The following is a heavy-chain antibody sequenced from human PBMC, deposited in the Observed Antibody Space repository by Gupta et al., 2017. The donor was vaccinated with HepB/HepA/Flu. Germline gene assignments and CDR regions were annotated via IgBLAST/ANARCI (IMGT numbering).Heavy chain of an antibody. Sequence: EVQLLESGGGLVQPGGSLRLSCAASGFTFSSYAMSWVRQAPGKGLEWVSAISGSGGSTYYADSVKGRFTISRDNSKNTLYLQMNSLRAEDTAVYYCAKARVLRFLEWSYGFDYWGQGTLVTVSS. CDR1: GFTFSSYA. D-gene: IGHD3-3*01. CDR3: AKARVLRFLEWSYGFDY. J-gene: IGHJ4*02. V-gene: IGHV3-23*01. CDR2: ISGSGGST.